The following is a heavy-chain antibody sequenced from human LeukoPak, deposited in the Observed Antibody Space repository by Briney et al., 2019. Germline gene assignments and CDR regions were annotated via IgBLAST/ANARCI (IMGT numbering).Heavy chain of an antibody. D-gene: IGHD5-24*01. J-gene: IGHJ4*02. CDR3: ATGDGYNSFDY. Sequence: PSETLSLTCTVSGGTISSYYWNWIRQPPGKGLEWIGRIYTSGSTNYNSSLKSRVTMSVDTSKNQVSLKLSSVTAADTAVYYCATGDGYNSFDYWGQGTLVTVSS. CDR1: GGTISSYY. CDR2: IYTSGST. V-gene: IGHV4-4*07.